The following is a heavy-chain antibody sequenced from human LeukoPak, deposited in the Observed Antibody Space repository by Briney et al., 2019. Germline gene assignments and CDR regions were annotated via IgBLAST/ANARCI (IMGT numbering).Heavy chain of an antibody. CDR1: GYTFTNYY. Sequence: GASVKVSCKASGYTFTNYYIHWVRQAPGQGLEWMGLINPGGDNTDYAQNFQGRVTMTRDTSTSTVYMGLSSLRSEDTAVYYCARIRDGHNDAYDIWGQGTMVTVSS. CDR3: ARIRDGHNDAYDI. D-gene: IGHD5-24*01. V-gene: IGHV1-46*01. J-gene: IGHJ3*02. CDR2: INPGGDNT.